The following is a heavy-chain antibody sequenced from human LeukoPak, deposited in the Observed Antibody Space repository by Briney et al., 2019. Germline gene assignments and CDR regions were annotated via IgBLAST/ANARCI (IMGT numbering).Heavy chain of an antibody. CDR2: IDPSGGST. J-gene: IGHJ3*02. CDR3: TRNGWVGAPQLGAFDT. CDR1: GYSFTNYY. D-gene: IGHD1-26*01. V-gene: IGHV1-46*01. Sequence: WASVRISCKASGYSFTNYYLHWVRQAPGQGLEWMGKIDPSGGSTSYAQKFQGRVTMSRDTSTTTVYMELSSLRSEDMALYYYTRNGWVGAPQLGAFDTWGQGTMVTVSS.